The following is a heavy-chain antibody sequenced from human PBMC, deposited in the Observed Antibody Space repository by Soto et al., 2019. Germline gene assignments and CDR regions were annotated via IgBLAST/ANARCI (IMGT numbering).Heavy chain of an antibody. CDR1: GFTFSSYG. J-gene: IGHJ6*02. CDR3: ARDRGRTGTTYYYYYGMDV. D-gene: IGHD1-1*01. CDR2: IWYDGSNK. Sequence: PGGSLRLSCAASGFTFSSYGMHWVRQAPGKGLEWVAVIWYDGSNKYYADSVKGRFTISRDNSKNTLYLQMNSLRAEDTAVYYCARDRGRTGTTYYYYYGMDVWGQGTTVTSP. V-gene: IGHV3-33*01.